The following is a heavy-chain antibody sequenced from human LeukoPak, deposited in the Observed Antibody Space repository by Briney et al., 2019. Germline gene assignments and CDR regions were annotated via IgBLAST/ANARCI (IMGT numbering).Heavy chain of an antibody. D-gene: IGHD6-19*01. V-gene: IGHV3-23*01. CDR1: GVTFSSYA. CDR3: ARASTGGWAPFDY. CDR2: ITGSGVGT. Sequence: PGGSLRLSCAASGVTFSSYAMTWVRQAPGKGLEWVSGITGSGVGTYYADSVKGRFTISRDNSKNTYLQMNSLRVEDTAVYYCARASTGGWAPFDYWGQGTLVTVSS. J-gene: IGHJ4*02.